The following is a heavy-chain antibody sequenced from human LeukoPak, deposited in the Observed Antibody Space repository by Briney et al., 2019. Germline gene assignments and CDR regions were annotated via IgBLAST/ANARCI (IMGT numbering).Heavy chain of an antibody. D-gene: IGHD2-2*01. CDR1: GFTFSDYS. CDR3: ATSGGFVLPNAITGNWYMDV. CDR2: ITSAGGYT. J-gene: IGHJ6*03. Sequence: KTGGSLRLSCGASGFTFSDYSMNWVRQAPGKGLAWVASITSAGGYTYYADSVKGRFTISRDNAQHSLFLQMNSLRAEDTAVYFCATSGGFVLPNAITGNWYMDVWGRGTSVTVSS. V-gene: IGHV3-21*01.